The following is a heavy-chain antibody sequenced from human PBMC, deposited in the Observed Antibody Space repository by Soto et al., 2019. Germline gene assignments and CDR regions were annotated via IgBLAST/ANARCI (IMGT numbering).Heavy chain of an antibody. Sequence: GASVKVSCKTSGYTFTGYYMHWVRQAPGQGLEWMGWINPNSGGTNYAQKFQGRVTMTRDTSISTAYMELSRLRSDDTAVYYCARLYYDFWSGYEANYGMDVWGQGTTVTVSS. D-gene: IGHD3-3*01. CDR3: ARLYYDFWSGYEANYGMDV. V-gene: IGHV1-2*02. CDR1: GYTFTGYY. CDR2: INPNSGGT. J-gene: IGHJ6*02.